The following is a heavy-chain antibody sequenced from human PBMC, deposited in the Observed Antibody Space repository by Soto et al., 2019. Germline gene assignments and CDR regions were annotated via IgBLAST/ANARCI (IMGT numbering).Heavy chain of an antibody. Sequence: AGGSLRLSCTASGFSLGDYTMSWFRQAPGKGLEWVGFIRGTTYGGTTEYAASVRGRFTISRDDSRSTAYLQMNSLKTEDTAVYYCTTDSYSTMTVVRFDYWGHGTLVTVSS. V-gene: IGHV3-49*03. CDR3: TTDSYSTMTVVRFDY. D-gene: IGHD3-22*01. CDR2: IRGTTYGGTT. CDR1: GFSLGDYT. J-gene: IGHJ4*01.